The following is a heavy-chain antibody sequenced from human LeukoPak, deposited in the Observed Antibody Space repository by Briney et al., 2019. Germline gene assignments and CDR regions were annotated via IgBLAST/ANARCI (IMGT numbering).Heavy chain of an antibody. CDR2: ISGSGGST. CDR1: GFTFSSYA. Sequence: GGSLRLSCAASGFTFSSYAMSWVRQAPGKGLEWVSAISGSGGSTYYADSVKGRFTISRDNSKNTLYLQMNSLRAEDTAVYYCAKKKGDPMMVVSDFDYWGQGTLVTVSS. J-gene: IGHJ4*02. CDR3: AKKKGDPMMVVSDFDY. V-gene: IGHV3-23*01. D-gene: IGHD3-22*01.